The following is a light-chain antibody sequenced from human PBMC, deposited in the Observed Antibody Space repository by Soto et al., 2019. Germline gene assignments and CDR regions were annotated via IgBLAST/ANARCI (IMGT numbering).Light chain of an antibody. J-gene: IGKJ1*01. CDR1: QTVTRY. Sequence: DIQLTQFPSFLSASVGDRVTITCRASQTVTRYLHWFQQKPGKAPKLVIFGATNLQTGVSSRFTGSGSGTDFTLTISGLQPEDVATYYCHQTYDTLWTFGQGTKV. CDR3: HQTYDTLWT. CDR2: GAT. V-gene: IGKV1-39*01.